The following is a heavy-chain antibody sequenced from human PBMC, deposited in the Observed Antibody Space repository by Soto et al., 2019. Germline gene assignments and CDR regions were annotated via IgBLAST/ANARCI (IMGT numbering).Heavy chain of an antibody. CDR3: ARRAKYCISTRCPYIIDY. CDR1: GGSISNYY. D-gene: IGHD2-2*01. V-gene: IGHV4-59*01. J-gene: IGHJ4*02. Sequence: SETLSLTCTVSGGSISNYYWSWIRQPPGKGLEWIGYIYYSGSTNYNPSLKSRVTISVDTSKNQFSLKLSSVTAADTAVYYCARRAKYCISTRCPYIIDYWGQAILVTVSS. CDR2: IYYSGST.